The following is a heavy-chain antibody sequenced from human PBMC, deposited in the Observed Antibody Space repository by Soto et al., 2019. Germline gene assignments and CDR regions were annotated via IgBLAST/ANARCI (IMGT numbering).Heavy chain of an antibody. CDR2: IYPGDSDT. CDR1: GYSFTSYW. CDR3: ARGGRQPFSADYYYGMDV. Sequence: GESLKISCKGSGYSFTSYWIGWVSQIPGKGLEWMGIIYPGDSDTRYSPSFQGQVTISADKSISTAYLQWSSLKASDTAMYYCARGGRQPFSADYYYGMDVWGQGTTVTVSS. V-gene: IGHV5-51*01. J-gene: IGHJ6*02. D-gene: IGHD3-16*01.